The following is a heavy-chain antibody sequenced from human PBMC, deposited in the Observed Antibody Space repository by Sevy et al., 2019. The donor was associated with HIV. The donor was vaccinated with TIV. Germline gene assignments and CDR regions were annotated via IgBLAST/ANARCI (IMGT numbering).Heavy chain of an antibody. CDR1: GFTLSSRW. V-gene: IGHV3-7*01. CDR3: VPSGGGHAGY. D-gene: IGHD2-15*01. J-gene: IGHJ4*02. Sequence: GGSLRLSCAASGFTLSSRWMSWVRQAPGKGLEWVANIKQDGIEKYYVDSVKDRFTISRDNAKNSLYLQMNSLRAEDTAVYYCVPSGGGHAGYWGQGTLVTVSS. CDR2: IKQDGIEK.